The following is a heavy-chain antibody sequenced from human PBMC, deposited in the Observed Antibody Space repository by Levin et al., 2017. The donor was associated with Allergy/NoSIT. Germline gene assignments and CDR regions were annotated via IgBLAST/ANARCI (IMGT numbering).Heavy chain of an antibody. D-gene: IGHD3-16*01. CDR3: AKGGDFDL. J-gene: IGHJ4*02. CDR1: EFIFSTYG. Sequence: SGESLKISCAASEFIFSTYGMQWVRQAPGKGLEWVAIITPDGSLKYYADSVKGRFVISRDNSKSTLYLQMSTLRAEDTAVYYCAKGGDFDLWGQGTLVTVSS. V-gene: IGHV3-30*18. CDR2: ITPDGSLK.